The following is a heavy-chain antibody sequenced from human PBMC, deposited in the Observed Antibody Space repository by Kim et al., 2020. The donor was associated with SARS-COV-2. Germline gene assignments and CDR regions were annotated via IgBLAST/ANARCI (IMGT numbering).Heavy chain of an antibody. Sequence: SETLSLTCAVYGGSFSGYYWSWIRQPPGKGLEWIGEINHSGSTNYNPSLKSRVTISVDTSKNQFSLKLSSVTAADTAVYYCARDHYDPYWPKERDYGMDVWGQGTTVTVSS. CDR1: GGSFSGYY. J-gene: IGHJ6*02. V-gene: IGHV4-34*01. D-gene: IGHD3-3*01. CDR3: ARDHYDPYWPKERDYGMDV. CDR2: INHSGST.